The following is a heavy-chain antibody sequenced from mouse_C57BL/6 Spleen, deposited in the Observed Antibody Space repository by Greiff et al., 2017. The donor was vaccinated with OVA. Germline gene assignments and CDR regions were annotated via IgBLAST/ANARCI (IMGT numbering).Heavy chain of an antibody. Sequence: EVQLQQSGPELVKPGASVKIPCKASGYTFTDYNMDWVKQSHGKSLEWIGDINPNNGGTTYNQKFKGKATLTVDKSSSTAYMELRSLTSEDTAVYYCARSPFFYGSSYDYWGQGTTLTVSS. D-gene: IGHD1-1*01. J-gene: IGHJ2*01. CDR3: ARSPFFYGSSYDY. CDR1: GYTFTDYN. CDR2: INPNNGGT. V-gene: IGHV1-18*01.